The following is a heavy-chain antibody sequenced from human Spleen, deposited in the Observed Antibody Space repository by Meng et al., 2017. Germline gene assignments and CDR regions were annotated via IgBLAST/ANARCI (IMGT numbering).Heavy chain of an antibody. CDR1: GFTFSSYS. Sequence: GESLKISCAASGFTFSSYSMNWVRQAPGKGLVWVSRISLDGSATTYADSVKGRFTISRDNAKNTVYLQMNSLRVEDTAVYYCAGTTMTPDSDYWGQGTLVTVSS. D-gene: IGHD4-17*01. J-gene: IGHJ4*02. CDR2: ISLDGSAT. V-gene: IGHV3-74*01. CDR3: AGTTMTPDSDY.